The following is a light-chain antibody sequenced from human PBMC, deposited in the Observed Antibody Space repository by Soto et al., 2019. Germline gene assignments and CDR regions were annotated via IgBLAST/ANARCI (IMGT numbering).Light chain of an antibody. CDR2: NNN. J-gene: IGLJ2*01. CDR1: SSTIGAGID. Sequence: QSVLTQPPSVSGAPGQRVTISCTGCSSTIGAGIDGHWYHQLPGTSPKLIIYNNNNRPSRVPDRFSGSKSGTSASLAITGLQAEDEADFYCQSYDSSLSGAVFGGGTQLTVL. V-gene: IGLV1-40*01. CDR3: QSYDSSLSGAV.